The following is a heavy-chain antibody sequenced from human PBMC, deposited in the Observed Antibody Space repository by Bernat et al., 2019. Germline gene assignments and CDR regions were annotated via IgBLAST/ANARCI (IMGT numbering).Heavy chain of an antibody. J-gene: IGHJ4*02. CDR2: ISYDGSNK. Sequence: QVQLVESGGGVVQPGRSLRLSCAASGFTFSSYGMHWVRQAPGKGLEWVAVISYDGSNKYYVDSVKGRFTISRDNSKNTLYLQMNSLRAEDTAVYYCAKDRAYGDYEGFLSYWGQGTLVTVSS. D-gene: IGHD4-17*01. CDR3: AKDRAYGDYEGFLSY. CDR1: GFTFSSYG. V-gene: IGHV3-30*18.